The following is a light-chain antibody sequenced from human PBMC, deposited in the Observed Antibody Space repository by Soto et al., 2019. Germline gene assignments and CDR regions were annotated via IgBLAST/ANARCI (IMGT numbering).Light chain of an antibody. CDR1: QSVSSY. CDR3: QQRSNWPLT. J-gene: IGKJ4*01. Sequence: EIVLTQSPATLSLSPGERATLSCRASQSVSSYLAWYQQKPGQAPRLLIYDASNRATGIPARFSGSGSGTDFPLTISNLDPEDFAVYYCQQRSNWPLTFGGGTKVEIK. V-gene: IGKV3-11*01. CDR2: DAS.